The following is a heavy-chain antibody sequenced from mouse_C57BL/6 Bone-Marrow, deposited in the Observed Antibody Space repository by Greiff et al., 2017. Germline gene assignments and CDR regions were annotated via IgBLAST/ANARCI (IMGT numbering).Heavy chain of an antibody. CDR1: GFSFNTYA. V-gene: IGHV10-1*01. D-gene: IGHD1-1*01. CDR2: IRSKSNNYAT. Sequence: EVKLVESGGGLVQPKGSLQLSCAASGFSFNTYAMNWVRQAPGKGLEWVARIRSKSNNYATYYADSVKDRFTISRDDSESMIYLQMNNLKTEDTAMYYCVRHGDYYGTPWYFDVWGTGTTVTVSS. CDR3: VRHGDYYGTPWYFDV. J-gene: IGHJ1*03.